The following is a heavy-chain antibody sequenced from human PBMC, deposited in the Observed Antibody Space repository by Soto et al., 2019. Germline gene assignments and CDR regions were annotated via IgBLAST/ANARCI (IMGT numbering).Heavy chain of an antibody. CDR3: ARGPYYYDSSGYYFPRYFDY. CDR2: INAGNGNT. V-gene: IGHV1-3*01. D-gene: IGHD3-22*01. J-gene: IGHJ4*02. CDR1: GYTFTSYD. Sequence: SCKASGYTFTSYDMHWVRQAPGQRLEWMGWINAGNGNTKYSQKFQGRVTITADKSTSTAYMELSSLRSEDTAVYYCARGPYYYDSSGYYFPRYFDYWGQGTLVTVSS.